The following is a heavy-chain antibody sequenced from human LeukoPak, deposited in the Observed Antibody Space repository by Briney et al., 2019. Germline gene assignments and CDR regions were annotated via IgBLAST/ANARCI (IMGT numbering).Heavy chain of an antibody. CDR3: AKYGPQDSGSSHFDY. J-gene: IGHJ4*02. CDR1: GFTFSSYA. D-gene: IGHD1-26*01. CDR2: IRDSGSST. V-gene: IGHV3-23*01. Sequence: GGSLRLSCAASGFTFSSYAMSWVRQAPGKGLEWVSTIRDSGSSTHYADSVKGRFTTSRDNSKNTLFLQMNSLRAEDTAIYYCAKYGPQDSGSSHFDYWGQGALVTVSS.